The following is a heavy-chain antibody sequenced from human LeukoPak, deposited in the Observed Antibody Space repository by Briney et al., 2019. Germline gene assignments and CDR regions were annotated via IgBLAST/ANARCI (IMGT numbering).Heavy chain of an antibody. CDR2: IYYSGST. V-gene: IGHV4-59*01. CDR3: VRGVTTNWFDP. J-gene: IGHJ5*02. Sequence: SETLSLTCTVSGGSISSYYWSWIRQPPGKGLEWIGYIYYSGSTNYNPSLKSRVTISVDTSKNQFSLKLSSVTAADTAVYYCVRGVTTNWFDPWGQGTLVTVSS. D-gene: IGHD1-1*01. CDR1: GGSISSYY.